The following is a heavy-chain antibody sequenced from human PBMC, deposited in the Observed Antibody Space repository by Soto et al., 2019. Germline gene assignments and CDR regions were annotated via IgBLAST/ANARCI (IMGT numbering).Heavy chain of an antibody. D-gene: IGHD2-8*02. J-gene: IGHJ4*02. CDR2: MYWRDDK. Sequence: QITLKESGPTLVKPTQTLALTCTFSGFSLSPGGVGVGWIRQPPGKALEWLALMYWRDDKRYRPSLKSRLTITKDDSKNQVVLTMTNMDPVATATYYCAHNAATGAYWESFDFWGQGTLVTVSS. V-gene: IGHV2-5*01. CDR3: AHNAATGAYWESFDF. CDR1: GFSLSPGGVG.